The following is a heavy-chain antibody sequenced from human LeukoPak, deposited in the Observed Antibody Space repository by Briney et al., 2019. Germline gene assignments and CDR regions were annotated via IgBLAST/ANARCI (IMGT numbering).Heavy chain of an antibody. CDR3: TRDNIAGSGSSD. J-gene: IGHJ4*02. Sequence: GGSLRLSCAASGFTVSSHYMSWVRQAPGKGLEWVAVISYDGGHIYYADSVKGRFTISRDNSKNTLYLQMNSLRSEDTALYYCTRDNIAGSGSSDWGQGTLVTVSS. CDR1: GFTVSSHY. CDR2: ISYDGGHI. V-gene: IGHV3-30-3*01. D-gene: IGHD3-10*01.